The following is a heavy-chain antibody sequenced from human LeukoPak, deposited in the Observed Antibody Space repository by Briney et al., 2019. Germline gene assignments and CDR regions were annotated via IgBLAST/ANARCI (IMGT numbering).Heavy chain of an antibody. CDR1: GFTFSSYA. Sequence: GGSLRLSCAASGFTFSSYAMSWVRQAPGKGLEWVSAISGSGGSTYYADSVKGRFTISRDNSKNTLYLQMNSLRAEDTAVYYCARSLNYYDILGLNYWGQGTLVTVSS. V-gene: IGHV3-23*01. J-gene: IGHJ4*02. D-gene: IGHD3-9*01. CDR2: ISGSGGST. CDR3: ARSLNYYDILGLNY.